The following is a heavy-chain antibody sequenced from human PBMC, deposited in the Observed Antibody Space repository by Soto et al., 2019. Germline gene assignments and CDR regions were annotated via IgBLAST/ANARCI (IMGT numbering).Heavy chain of an antibody. V-gene: IGHV4-39*01. CDR3: AIDNGDFFFDS. Sequence: SETLSLTCSVSGGSITSTTYYWGWIRQPPGKGLEWIANVYYSGVTYYTPSLKSRATISVDTSKNQFSLQLRSVTAADTATYYCAIDNGDFFFDSWGQGTLVTVSS. CDR2: VYYSGVT. J-gene: IGHJ4*02. CDR1: GGSITSTTYY. D-gene: IGHD4-17*01.